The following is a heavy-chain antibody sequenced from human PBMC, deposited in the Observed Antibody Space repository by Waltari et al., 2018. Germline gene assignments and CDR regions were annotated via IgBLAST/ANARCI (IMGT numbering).Heavy chain of an antibody. V-gene: IGHV3-23*04. D-gene: IGHD4-17*01. J-gene: IGHJ4*02. CDR1: GFTFSSYA. CDR3: ANSVGGDYSNY. CDR2: ISSSGGST. Sequence: EVQLVEFGGGLVQPGGSLRLSCVASGFTFSSYAMNWVRQAPGKGLEWVSAISSSGGSTYYADSVKGRFIISRDNSKNTLYLQMNSLRAEDTAVYYCANSVGGDYSNYWGQGTLVTVSS.